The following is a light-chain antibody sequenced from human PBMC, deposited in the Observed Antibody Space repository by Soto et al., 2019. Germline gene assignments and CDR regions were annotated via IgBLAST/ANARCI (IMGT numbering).Light chain of an antibody. V-gene: IGKV3-20*01. CDR3: QLYSGSPWT. J-gene: IGKJ1*01. CDR2: GVS. CDR1: QSISHRY. Sequence: IVLTQPPGTLSLSPRERDTHSCRAIQSISHRYLAWFQHKVGQAPRLLIYGVSIRAAGIPDRFSGSGSGTDFTLTISRLEPEDFAVYYCQLYSGSPWTFGQGTKVDIK.